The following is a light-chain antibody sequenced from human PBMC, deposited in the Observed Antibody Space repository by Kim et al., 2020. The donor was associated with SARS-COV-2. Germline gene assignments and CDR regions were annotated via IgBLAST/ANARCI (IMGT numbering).Light chain of an antibody. CDR1: DLGDKY. Sequence: VAPGQTASITCSGNDLGDKYAYWYQQKPGQAPVLVINQDSERPSGIPERFSGSNSGNTATLTISGAESVDEADYYCQAWDGSADPVFGGGTQLTVL. CDR2: QDS. J-gene: IGLJ3*02. V-gene: IGLV3-1*01. CDR3: QAWDGSADPV.